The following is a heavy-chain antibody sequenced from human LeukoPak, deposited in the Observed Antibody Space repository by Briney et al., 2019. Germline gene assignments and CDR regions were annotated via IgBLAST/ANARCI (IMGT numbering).Heavy chain of an antibody. CDR2: ISSSGSTI. CDR3: ARDRYDYVWGSYVFDY. Sequence: PGGPLRLSCAASGFTFSSYEMNWVRQAPGKGLDWVSYISSSGSTIYYADSVKGRFTISRDNAKNSLYLQMNSLRAEDTAVYYCARDRYDYVWGSYVFDYWGQGTLVTVSS. J-gene: IGHJ4*02. CDR1: GFTFSSYE. V-gene: IGHV3-48*03. D-gene: IGHD3-16*01.